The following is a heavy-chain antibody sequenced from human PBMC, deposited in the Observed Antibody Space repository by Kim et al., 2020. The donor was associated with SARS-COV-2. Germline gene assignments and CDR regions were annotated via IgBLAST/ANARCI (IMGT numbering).Heavy chain of an antibody. Sequence: ASVKVSCKASGYTFTGYYMHWVRQAPGQGLEWMGCINPNSGGTNYAQKFQGRVTMTRDTSISTAYMELSRLRSDDTAVYYCARGPQWLAQDVDYWGQGTLVTVSS. CDR2: INPNSGGT. CDR1: GYTFTGYY. V-gene: IGHV1-2*02. J-gene: IGHJ4*02. D-gene: IGHD6-19*01. CDR3: ARGPQWLAQDVDY.